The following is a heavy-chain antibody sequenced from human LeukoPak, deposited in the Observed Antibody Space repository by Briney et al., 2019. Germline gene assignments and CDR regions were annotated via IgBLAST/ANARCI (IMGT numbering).Heavy chain of an antibody. CDR1: GGSFSGYY. Sequence: PSETLSLTCAVYGGSFSGYYWSWIRQPPGKGLEWIGEINHSGSTNYNPSLKSRVTISVDTSKNQFSLKLSSVTAADTAVYYCAKVVPAAIPNWFDPWGQGTLVTASS. J-gene: IGHJ5*02. CDR3: AKVVPAAIPNWFDP. D-gene: IGHD2-2*01. CDR2: INHSGST. V-gene: IGHV4-34*01.